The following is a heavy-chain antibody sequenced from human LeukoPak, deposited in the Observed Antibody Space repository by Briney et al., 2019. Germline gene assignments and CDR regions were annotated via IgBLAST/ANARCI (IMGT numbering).Heavy chain of an antibody. CDR3: ARDPPFIIGTTFFDY. CDR1: GFTFSSYS. V-gene: IGHV3-21*01. J-gene: IGHJ4*02. CDR2: ISTSSTYI. D-gene: IGHD1-20*01. Sequence: GGSLRLSCAASGFTFSSYSMNWVRQAPGKGLEWVSSISTSSTYIYYADSVKGRFTISRDNARNSLYLQMNSLRAEDTAVYYCARDPPFIIGTTFFDYWGQGTLVTVSS.